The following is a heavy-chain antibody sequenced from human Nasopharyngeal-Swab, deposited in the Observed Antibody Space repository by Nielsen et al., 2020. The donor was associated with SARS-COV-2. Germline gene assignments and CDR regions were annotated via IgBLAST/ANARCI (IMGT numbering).Heavy chain of an antibody. J-gene: IGHJ5*02. Sequence: GESLKISCAASGFTFSSYAMSWVRQAPGRGLEWVSAISGSGGSTYYADSVKGRFTISRDNSKNTLDLQMNSLRAEDTAVYYCAKDGGIAVAGWFDPWGQGTLGHRLL. V-gene: IGHV3-23*01. D-gene: IGHD6-19*01. CDR3: AKDGGIAVAGWFDP. CDR1: GFTFSSYA. CDR2: ISGSGGST.